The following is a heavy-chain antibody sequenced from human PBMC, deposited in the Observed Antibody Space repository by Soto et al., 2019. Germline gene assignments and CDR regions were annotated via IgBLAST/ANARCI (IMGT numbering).Heavy chain of an antibody. Sequence: PSETLSLTCSVCGGSINSSSYFWGWVRQPPGKGLEWIGSIYYSGSTYYNPSLRSRVTISVDTSKNQFSLKLSSVTAADTAVFYCARHYSSGSRNWFDPWGQGTLVTV. V-gene: IGHV4-39*01. CDR2: IYYSGST. CDR3: ARHYSSGSRNWFDP. J-gene: IGHJ5*02. D-gene: IGHD6-19*01. CDR1: GGSINSSSYF.